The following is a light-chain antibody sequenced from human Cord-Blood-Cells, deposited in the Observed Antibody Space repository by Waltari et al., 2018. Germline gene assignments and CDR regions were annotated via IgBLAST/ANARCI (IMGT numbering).Light chain of an antibody. CDR3: QQSYSTPLT. J-gene: IGKJ4*01. V-gene: IGKV1-39*01. CDR1: QSISSY. CDR2: AES. Sequence: EIQMTQYTSSLSESVVDRVTITCRASQSISSYLNWYQQKPGKAPKLLIYAESSLQSGVPSRFSGSGSGTDFTLTISSLQPEDFATYYCQQSYSTPLTFGGGTKVEIK.